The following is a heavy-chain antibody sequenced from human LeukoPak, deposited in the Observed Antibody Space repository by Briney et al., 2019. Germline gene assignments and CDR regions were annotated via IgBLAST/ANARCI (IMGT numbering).Heavy chain of an antibody. D-gene: IGHD4/OR15-4a*01. J-gene: IGHJ3*02. Sequence: GGSLRLSCAASGFTFSSYAMHWVRQAPGKGLEWVAVIWYDGSNKYYADSVKGRFTITRDNSKNTLYLQMNSLRAEDTAVYYCARGMTIISRDAFDIWGQGTMVTVSS. V-gene: IGHV3-33*01. CDR1: GFTFSSYA. CDR2: IWYDGSNK. CDR3: ARGMTIISRDAFDI.